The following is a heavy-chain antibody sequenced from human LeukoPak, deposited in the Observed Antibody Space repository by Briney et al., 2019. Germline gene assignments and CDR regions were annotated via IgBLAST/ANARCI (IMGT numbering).Heavy chain of an antibody. CDR1: GDSVSSTAGA. Sequence: QTLALTCAISGDSVSSTAGAGNGIRQSPWRGLEWLGSTYDRSKWYNDYGVSMKSRITITPDTSKNQFALQLNSVTPDATAVYYCARDVWGYDYWGRGTLVTVSS. V-gene: IGHV6-1*01. J-gene: IGHJ4*02. D-gene: IGHD7-27*01. CDR2: TYDRSKWYN. CDR3: ARDVWGYDY.